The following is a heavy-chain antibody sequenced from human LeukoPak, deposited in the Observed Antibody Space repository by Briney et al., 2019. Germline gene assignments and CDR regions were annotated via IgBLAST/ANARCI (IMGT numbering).Heavy chain of an antibody. CDR3: ARDARSTGYPDY. J-gene: IGHJ4*02. D-gene: IGHD3-9*01. CDR1: GFTFSNYW. V-gene: IGHV3-7*01. Sequence: GGSLRLSCAASGFTFSNYWMSWVRQAPGNGPEWVANIKEDESEKNYVDSVKGRFTISRDNSKNTLYLQMGSLRAEDMAVYYCARDARSTGYPDYWGQGTLVTVSS. CDR2: IKEDESEK.